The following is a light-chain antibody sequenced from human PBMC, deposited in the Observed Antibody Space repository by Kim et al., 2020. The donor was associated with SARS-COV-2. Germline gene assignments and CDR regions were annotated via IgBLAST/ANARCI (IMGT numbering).Light chain of an antibody. CDR2: AAS. CDR3: QSYNSAPWT. J-gene: IGKJ1*01. Sequence: DIQMTQSPPSLSASVGDRVTITCRASQDISQYLVWFQHKPGKAPKLLIYAASALHSEVPSRFSGSGAGTDFTLTISSLQPEDVATYYCQSYNSAPWTFGQETKLEI. V-gene: IGKV1-27*01. CDR1: QDISQY.